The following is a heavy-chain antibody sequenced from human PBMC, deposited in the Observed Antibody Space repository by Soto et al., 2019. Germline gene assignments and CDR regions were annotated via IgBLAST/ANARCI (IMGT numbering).Heavy chain of an antibody. CDR1: GGTFSSYT. CDR2: IIPILGIA. Sequence: QVQLVQSGAEVKKPGSSVKVSCKASGGTFSSYTISWVRQAPGQGLEWMGRIIPILGIANYAQKFQGRVTITADKSTSTAYMELSSLRSEDTAVYYCAREKEDYGDYLELLALTNANWYFDLWGRGTLVTVSS. J-gene: IGHJ2*01. D-gene: IGHD4-17*01. V-gene: IGHV1-69*08. CDR3: AREKEDYGDYLELLALTNANWYFDL.